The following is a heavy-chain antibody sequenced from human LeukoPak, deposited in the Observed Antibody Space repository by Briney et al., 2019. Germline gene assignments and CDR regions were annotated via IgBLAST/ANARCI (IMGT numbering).Heavy chain of an antibody. Sequence: SVKVSCKASGGTFISYAISWVRQAPGQGLEWMGGIIPIFGTANYAQKFQGRVTITADESTSTAYMELSSLRSEDTAVYYCARDSGYSSGWYKSGNFDYWGQGTLVTVSS. CDR3: ARDSGYSSGWYKSGNFDY. D-gene: IGHD6-19*01. CDR1: GGTFISYA. CDR2: IIPIFGTA. V-gene: IGHV1-69*13. J-gene: IGHJ4*02.